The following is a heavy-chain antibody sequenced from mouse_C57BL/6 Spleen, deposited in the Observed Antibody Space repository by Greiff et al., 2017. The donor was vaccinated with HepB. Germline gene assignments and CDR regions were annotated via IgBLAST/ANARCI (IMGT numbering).Heavy chain of an antibody. CDR1: GYAFSSSW. J-gene: IGHJ3*01. D-gene: IGHD1-1*01. V-gene: IGHV1-82*01. CDR3: ARREEHYYGSSLGSFAY. Sequence: QVQLQQSGPELVKPGASVKISCKASGYAFSSSWMNWVKQRPGKGLEWIGRIYPGDGDTNYNGKFKGKATLTADKSSSTAYMQLSSLTSEDSAVYFCARREEHYYGSSLGSFAYWGQGTLVTVSA. CDR2: IYPGDGDT.